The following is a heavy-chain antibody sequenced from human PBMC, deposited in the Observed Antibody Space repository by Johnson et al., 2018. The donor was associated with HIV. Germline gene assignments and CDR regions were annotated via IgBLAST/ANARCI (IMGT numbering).Heavy chain of an antibody. D-gene: IGHD3-10*01. CDR2: IYSGGST. CDR3: AKDGGLWSYSLDV. CDR1: GFTVSRNY. J-gene: IGHJ3*01. V-gene: IGHV3-66*01. Sequence: VQLVESGGGVVQPGGSLRLSCAASGFTVSRNYMTWVRQAPGKGLEWVSVIYSGGSTYHADSVKGRFTISRDNSKNTVYLQMNSLRAEDTGLYYCAKDGGLWSYSLDVWGQGTMVTVSS.